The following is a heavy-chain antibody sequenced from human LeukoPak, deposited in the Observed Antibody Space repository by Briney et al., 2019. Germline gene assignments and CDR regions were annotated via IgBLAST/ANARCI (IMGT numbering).Heavy chain of an antibody. CDR2: ISGNGGTK. CDR1: GFTFDDYA. Sequence: GGSLRLSCAASGFTFDDYAMHWVRQAPGKGLEWVSVISGNGGTKYYADSVKGRFTISRDSSKNSLYLQMNSLTTEDTALYYCAKRVGSNYFDYWDQGTLVTVSS. J-gene: IGHJ4*02. CDR3: AKRVGSNYFDY. D-gene: IGHD1-26*01. V-gene: IGHV3-43*02.